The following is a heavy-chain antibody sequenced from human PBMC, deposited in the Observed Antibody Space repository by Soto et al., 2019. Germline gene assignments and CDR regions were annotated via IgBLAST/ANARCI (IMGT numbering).Heavy chain of an antibody. Sequence: SETLSLTRAVYGGSFSGYYWSWIRQPPGKGLEWIGEINHSGSTNYNPSLKSRVTISVDTSKNQFSLKLSPVTAADTAVYYNTRGSPYYYYVMDVWAKGPRSPSP. J-gene: IGHJ6*02. CDR3: TRGSPYYYYVMDV. CDR1: GGSFSGYY. CDR2: INHSGST. V-gene: IGHV4-34*01.